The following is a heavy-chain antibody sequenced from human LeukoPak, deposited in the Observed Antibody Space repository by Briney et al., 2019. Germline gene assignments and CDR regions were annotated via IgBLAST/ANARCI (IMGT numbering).Heavy chain of an antibody. CDR2: ISAYNGNT. CDR1: GYTFTSYG. CDR3: ARGYCSGGSCYSGY. Sequence: ASVKVSCKPSGYTFTSYGISWVRQAPGQGLEWMGWISAYNGNTNYAQKLQGRVTITTDTSTSTAYMELRSLRSDDTAVYYCARGYCSGGSCYSGYWGQGTLVTVSS. D-gene: IGHD2-15*01. J-gene: IGHJ4*02. V-gene: IGHV1-18*01.